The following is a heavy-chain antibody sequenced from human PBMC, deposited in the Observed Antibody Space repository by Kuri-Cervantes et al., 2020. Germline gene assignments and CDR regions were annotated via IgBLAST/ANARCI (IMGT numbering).Heavy chain of an antibody. V-gene: IGHV3-30*03. CDR3: ARPEEYQLARYGLDV. Sequence: GESLKISCAASGFTFSSYAMHWVRQAPGKGLEWVAVISYDGSNKYYADSVKGRFTISRDNSKNTLYLQMNSLRAEDTAVYYCARPEEYQLARYGLDVWGQGTTVTVSS. CDR2: ISYDGSNK. CDR1: GFTFSSYA. J-gene: IGHJ6*02. D-gene: IGHD2-2*01.